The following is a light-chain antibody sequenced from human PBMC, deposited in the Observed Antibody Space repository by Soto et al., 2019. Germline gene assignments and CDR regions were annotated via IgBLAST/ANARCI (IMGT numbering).Light chain of an antibody. J-gene: IGLJ2*01. Sequence: QSVLTQPASVSGSPGQSITISCTGTNSDVGAYDFVSWYQQHPGKAPKLLIYDVNNWPSGVSTRFSGSKSGNTASLTISGLQAEDEADYFCSSYTTAGTPVVFGGGTKVTVL. CDR1: NSDVGAYDF. CDR3: SSYTTAGTPVV. CDR2: DVN. V-gene: IGLV2-14*03.